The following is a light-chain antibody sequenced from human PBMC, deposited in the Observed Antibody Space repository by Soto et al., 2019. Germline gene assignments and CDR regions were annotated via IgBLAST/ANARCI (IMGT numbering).Light chain of an antibody. CDR2: RNN. CDR3: AAWDDSLDGGV. V-gene: IGLV1-44*01. J-gene: IGLJ3*02. CDR1: SSNIGSNS. Sequence: QPVLTQPPSASGTPGQRVTISCSGSSSNIGSNSVNWYRQLPGTAPKLLIYRNNQRPSGVPDRFSGSKSGTSASLAISGLQSEDDADYYCAAWDDSLDGGVFGGGTKLTVL.